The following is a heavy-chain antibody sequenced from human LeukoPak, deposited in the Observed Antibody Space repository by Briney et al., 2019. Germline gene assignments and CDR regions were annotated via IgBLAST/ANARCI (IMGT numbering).Heavy chain of an antibody. Sequence: KTSETLSLTCAVYGGSFSGYYWSWIRQPAGKGLEWIGRIYTTGSTNYNPSLKSRVTISVDTSENQFSLRLSSVTAADTAVYYCARDPARGGNYLYNWFDPWAQGILVTVSS. D-gene: IGHD1-7*01. CDR3: ARDPARGGNYLYNWFDP. CDR2: IYTTGST. CDR1: GGSFSGYY. J-gene: IGHJ5*02. V-gene: IGHV4-4*07.